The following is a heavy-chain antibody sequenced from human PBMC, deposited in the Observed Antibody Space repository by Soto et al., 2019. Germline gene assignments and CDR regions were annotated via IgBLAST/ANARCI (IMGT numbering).Heavy chain of an antibody. CDR2: ISAYNGHP. CDR3: GRHTSQWPNWADP. V-gene: IGHV1-18*01. J-gene: IGHJ5*02. CDR1: GYTFTSYG. D-gene: IGHD2-8*01. Sequence: QVQLVQSGVEVKKPGASVKVSCKASGYTFTSYGISWVRQAPGQGPEWMGWISAYNGHPNYAQKFQGRVTMTTDTSTSTAYMELRSLRSDDTAVYYCGRHTSQWPNWADPWGQGTLVTVSS.